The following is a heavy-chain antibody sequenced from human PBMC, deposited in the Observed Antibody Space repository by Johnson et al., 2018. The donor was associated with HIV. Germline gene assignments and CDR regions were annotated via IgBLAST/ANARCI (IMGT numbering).Heavy chain of an antibody. J-gene: IGHJ3*02. Sequence: VQLVESGGGLVQPGRSLRLSCAASGFSFDDYGMSWVRQAPGKGLEWVSGINWNGGSTGYADSVRGRFTISRDNAKNSLYLQMNSLRAEDTALYYCARVMAGSSVSLSFDIWGQGTMVSVSS. CDR2: INWNGGST. D-gene: IGHD1-26*01. CDR3: ARVMAGSSVSLSFDI. V-gene: IGHV3-20*04. CDR1: GFSFDDYG.